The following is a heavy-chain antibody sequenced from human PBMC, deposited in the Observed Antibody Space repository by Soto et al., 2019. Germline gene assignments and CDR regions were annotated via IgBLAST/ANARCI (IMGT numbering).Heavy chain of an antibody. CDR3: ARDLGAPDDAFAI. CDR2: INPKSGGT. D-gene: IGHD1-26*01. J-gene: IGHJ3*02. Sequence: QVQLVQSGAEVKKPGASVKVSCKASGYTFTGYYMHWVRQAPGQGLEWMGWINPKSGGTNYAQKFQCRVTMTRDTSISTAYMELSSLRSDDTAVYYCARDLGAPDDAFAIWGQGTMVTVSS. CDR1: GYTFTGYY. V-gene: IGHV1-2*02.